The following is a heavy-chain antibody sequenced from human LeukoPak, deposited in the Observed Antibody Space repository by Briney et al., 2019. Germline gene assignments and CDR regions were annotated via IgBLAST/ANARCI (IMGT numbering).Heavy chain of an antibody. CDR1: GGSFRGYY. V-gene: IGHV4-34*01. CDR2: INHSGST. J-gene: IGHJ4*02. CDR3: ARHFSGAAAPLPFDY. D-gene: IGHD6-13*01. Sequence: SETLSLTCAVYGGSFRGYYWSWIRQPPGKGLEWIGEINHSGSTNYNPSLKSRVTISVDTSKNQFSLKLRSVTAADTAVYYCARHFSGAAAPLPFDYWGQGTLVTVSS.